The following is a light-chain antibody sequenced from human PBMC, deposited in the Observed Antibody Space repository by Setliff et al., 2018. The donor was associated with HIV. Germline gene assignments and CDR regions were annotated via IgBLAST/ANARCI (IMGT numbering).Light chain of an antibody. Sequence: QSALTQHPSVSGSPGQSITISCTGTSSDVGGYNHVSWYQQHPGNAPKLMIYEVFNRPPGISYRFSGSKSGNTASLTISGLQAEDEADYYCCSYRHDNTYVFGTGTKVTVL. CDR2: EVF. J-gene: IGLJ1*01. V-gene: IGLV2-14*01. CDR1: SSDVGGYNH. CDR3: CSYRHDNTYV.